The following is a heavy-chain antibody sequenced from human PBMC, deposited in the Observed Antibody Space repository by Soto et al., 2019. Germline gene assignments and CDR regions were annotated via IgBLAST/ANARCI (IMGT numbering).Heavy chain of an antibody. V-gene: IGHV1-2*02. J-gene: IGHJ5*02. CDR3: AKGDSSWVSWFDP. CDR1: GYTFTAQY. D-gene: IGHD6-19*01. Sequence: QAQLVQSGAEVQKPGASVKVSCQASGYTFTAQYLHWVQKAPGEGLEWMGWINPTTGATRYAQKFQGRVTMTSDTSMSTAYLEVRSLRPDDTAVYYCAKGDSSWVSWFDPWGQGTLVTVSS. CDR2: INPTTGAT.